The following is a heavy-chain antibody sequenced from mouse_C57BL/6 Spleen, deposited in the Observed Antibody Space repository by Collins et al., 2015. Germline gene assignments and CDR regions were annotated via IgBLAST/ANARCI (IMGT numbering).Heavy chain of an antibody. CDR2: INPSDSVI. J-gene: IGHJ2*01. Sequence: QVQLQQPVTERVKPGASVQLSCKASGYTFTSYWIHWVKQRPGQGLEWIGNINPSDSVIYYNEKFKNKATLTVDKSSSTAYMYFSSLTSEDSAVYYCARVVTGGYWGQGTTLTVSS. V-gene: IGHV1-53*01. D-gene: IGHD2-2*01. CDR1: GYTFTSYW. CDR3: ARVVTGGY.